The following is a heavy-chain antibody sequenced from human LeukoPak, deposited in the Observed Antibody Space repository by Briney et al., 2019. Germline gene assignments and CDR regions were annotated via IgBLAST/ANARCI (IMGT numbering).Heavy chain of an antibody. J-gene: IGHJ4*02. D-gene: IGHD3-3*01. V-gene: IGHV3-30*03. CDR3: ARAPGVLNWVSLIYYFDN. CDR1: GFTVSSNY. Sequence: PGGSLRLSCAASGFTVSSNYMSWVRQAPGKGLEWVAVISSDGGETHYIDSVKGRFTISRDNSQSTLYLQMDSLRPEDTAVYYCARAPGVLNWVSLIYYFDNWGQGTLVTVSS. CDR2: ISSDGGET.